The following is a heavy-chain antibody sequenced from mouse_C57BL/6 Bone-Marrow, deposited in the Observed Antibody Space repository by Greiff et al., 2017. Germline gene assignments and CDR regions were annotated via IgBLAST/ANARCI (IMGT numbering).Heavy chain of an antibody. CDR2: ISYDGSN. Sequence: VQLKESGPGLVKPSQSLSLTCSVTGYSITSGYYWNWIRQFPGKKLEWMGYISYDGSNNYNPSLKNRISITRDPSKNQFFLKLNSVTTEDTATYYCARDYITTVVAFYWYFDVWGTGTTVTVSS. V-gene: IGHV3-6*01. CDR3: ARDYITTVVAFYWYFDV. CDR1: GYSITSGYY. D-gene: IGHD1-1*01. J-gene: IGHJ1*03.